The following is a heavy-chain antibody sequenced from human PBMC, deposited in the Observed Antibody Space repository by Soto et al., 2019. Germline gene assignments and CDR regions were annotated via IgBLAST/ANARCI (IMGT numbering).Heavy chain of an antibody. J-gene: IGHJ6*02. CDR2: IIPIFPTP. CDR3: ALDKRRLHIGAIYFFPMDV. Sequence: QVQLVQSGAEVKKPGSSVTVSCKASGGTFGNSAISWVRQAPGQGLEWMGGIIPIFPTPDYAQKFQRRVRITAAESTNTAYIEWSTTITEMTLMYYRALDKRRLHIGAIYFFPMDVCCHVTTVTVSS. V-gene: IGHV1-69*12. CDR1: GGTFGNSA. D-gene: IGHD6-25*01.